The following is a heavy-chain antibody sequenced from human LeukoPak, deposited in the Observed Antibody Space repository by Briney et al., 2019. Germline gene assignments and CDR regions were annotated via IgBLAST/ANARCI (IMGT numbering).Heavy chain of an antibody. CDR2: INHSGST. V-gene: IGHV4-34*01. Sequence: PSETLSLTCAVYGGSFSGYYWSWIRQPPGKGLEWIGEINHSGSTNYNPSLKSRVTISVDTSKNQFSLKLSSVTAADTAVYYCARRYRNGHPAGGWGQGTLVTVSS. D-gene: IGHD1-14*01. CDR3: ARRYRNGHPAGG. CDR1: GGSFSGYY. J-gene: IGHJ4*02.